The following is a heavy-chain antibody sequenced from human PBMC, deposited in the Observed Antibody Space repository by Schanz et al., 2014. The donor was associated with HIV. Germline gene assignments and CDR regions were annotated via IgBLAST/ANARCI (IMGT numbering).Heavy chain of an antibody. CDR1: GFTFSSYA. J-gene: IGHJ4*02. D-gene: IGHD3-9*01. CDR3: ARSYDILTGYYSSPFDY. Sequence: DVQLVESGGGLVKRGGSLRLSCAASGFTFSSYAMSWVRQAPGKGLEWVSAISGSGGSTYYADSVKGRFTISRDNSKNTLYLQMDSLRAEDTALYYCARSYDILTGYYSSPFDYWGQGTLVTVSS. CDR2: ISGSGGST. V-gene: IGHV3-23*04.